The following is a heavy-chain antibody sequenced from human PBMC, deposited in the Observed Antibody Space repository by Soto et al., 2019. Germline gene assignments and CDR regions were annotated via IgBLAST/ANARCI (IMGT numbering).Heavy chain of an antibody. CDR1: GFTFSSYA. CDR2: ISSNGGST. Sequence: LRLSCAASGFTFSSYAMHGVRQAPGKGLEYVSAISSNGGSTYYANSVKGRFTISRDNSKNTLYLQMGSLRAEDMAVYYCARGPYYYGSGYYFDYWGQGTLVTVSS. D-gene: IGHD3-10*01. CDR3: ARGPYYYGSGYYFDY. J-gene: IGHJ4*02. V-gene: IGHV3-64*01.